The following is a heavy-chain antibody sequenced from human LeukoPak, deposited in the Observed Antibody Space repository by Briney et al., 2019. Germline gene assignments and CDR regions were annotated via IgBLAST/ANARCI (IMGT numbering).Heavy chain of an antibody. J-gene: IGHJ3*02. CDR3: ARPDIVVVPAAIDAFDI. Sequence: SETLSLTCAVSGASISSSSYYWGWIRQPPGKGLEWIGSIYYSGRTYYNPSLKSRVTISVDTSKNPFSLKLSSVTAADTAVYYCARPDIVVVPAAIDAFDIWGQGTMVTVSS. CDR2: IYYSGRT. CDR1: GASISSSSYY. D-gene: IGHD2-2*01. V-gene: IGHV4-39*01.